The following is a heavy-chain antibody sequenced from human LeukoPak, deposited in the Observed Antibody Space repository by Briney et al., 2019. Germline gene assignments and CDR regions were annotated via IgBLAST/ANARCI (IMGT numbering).Heavy chain of an antibody. CDR2: SDPEDAET. V-gene: IGHV1-24*01. D-gene: IGHD1-26*01. CDR3: ATGGGGSYSY. CDR1: GYTLTELS. Sequence: ASVKVSCKVSGYTLTELSMHWVRQAPGKGLEWMGGSDPEDAETIYTQKFKGRVTITEDKSTDTAYMELSSLRSEETAVYYCATGGGGSYSYWGQGTLVTVSS. J-gene: IGHJ4*02.